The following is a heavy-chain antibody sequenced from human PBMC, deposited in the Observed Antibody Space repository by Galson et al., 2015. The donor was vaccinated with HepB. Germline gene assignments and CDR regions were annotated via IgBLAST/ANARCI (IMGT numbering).Heavy chain of an antibody. Sequence: ETLSLTCTVSGGSIRNYYWSWIRQPPGKGLEWIGYIYYSGSTNYNPSLKSRVAISVDTSKDQFSLKLTSVTAADTAVYYCGRGRSSSWYYPDTFDIWGQGTMVTVSS. D-gene: IGHD6-13*01. J-gene: IGHJ3*02. CDR3: GRGRSSSWYYPDTFDI. CDR2: IYYSGST. V-gene: IGHV4-59*01. CDR1: GGSIRNYY.